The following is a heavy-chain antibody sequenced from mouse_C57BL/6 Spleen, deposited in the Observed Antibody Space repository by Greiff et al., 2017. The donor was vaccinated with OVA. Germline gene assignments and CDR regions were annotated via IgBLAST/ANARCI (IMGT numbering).Heavy chain of an antibody. V-gene: IGHV8-12*01. CDR3: ARIDGYSFDY. Sequence: HVPLKASCPGILQSSQTLSLTCSFSGFSLSTSGMGVSWIRQPSGKGLEWLAHIYWDDDKRYNPSLKSRLTISKDTSRNQVFLKITSVDTADTATYYCARIDGYSFDYWGQGTTLTVSS. D-gene: IGHD2-3*01. CDR2: IYWDDDK. J-gene: IGHJ2*01. CDR1: GFSLSTSGMG.